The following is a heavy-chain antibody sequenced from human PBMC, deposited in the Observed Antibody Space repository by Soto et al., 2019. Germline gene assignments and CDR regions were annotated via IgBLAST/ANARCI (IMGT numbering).Heavy chain of an antibody. V-gene: IGHV3-21*01. CDR2: ISSSSSYI. CDR3: AREGLVEQWLVRDY. D-gene: IGHD6-19*01. Sequence: GGSLRLSCAASGFTFSSYSMNWVRQAPGKGLEWVSSISSSSSYIYYADSVKGRFTISRDNAKNSLYLQMNSLRAEDTAVYYCAREGLVEQWLVRDYWGQGTLVTVSS. CDR1: GFTFSSYS. J-gene: IGHJ4*02.